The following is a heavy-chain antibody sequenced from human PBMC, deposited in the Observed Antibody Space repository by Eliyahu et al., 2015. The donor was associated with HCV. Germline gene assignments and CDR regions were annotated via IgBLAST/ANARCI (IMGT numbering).Heavy chain of an antibody. J-gene: IGHJ4*02. V-gene: IGHV3-33*08. CDR3: VRDRVWGSRVYLDY. Sequence: QVQLVESAGGVVQPGRSLRLSCXASGFTFSNYGMHWVRQAPGKGLEWVAVIWXDGNTKYYADSVKGRFTISRDNSKNTLYLQMNSLTADDTSVYFCVRDRVWGSRVYLDYWGQGALVTVSS. CDR1: GFTFSNYG. D-gene: IGHD3-16*01. CDR2: IWXDGNTK.